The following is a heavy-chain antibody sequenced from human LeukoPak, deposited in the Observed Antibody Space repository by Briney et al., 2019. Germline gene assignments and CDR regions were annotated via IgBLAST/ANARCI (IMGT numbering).Heavy chain of an antibody. CDR2: ISTLGST. V-gene: IGHV4-4*07. Sequence: SETLSLTCSVSGGSINNYYWTWIRQPAGKGLEWIGHISTLGSTNYNPSLKSRVTISVDTSKNQFSLKLSSVTAADTAVYYCARGRGTHDSSGIFDYWGQGTLVTVSS. CDR3: ARGRGTHDSSGIFDY. D-gene: IGHD3-22*01. J-gene: IGHJ4*02. CDR1: GGSINNYY.